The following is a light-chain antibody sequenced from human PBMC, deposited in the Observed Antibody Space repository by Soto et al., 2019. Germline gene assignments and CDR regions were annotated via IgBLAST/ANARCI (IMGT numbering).Light chain of an antibody. CDR1: QSVLYNANNKNY. Sequence: DIVMTQSPDSLAVSLGERATLNCKSSQSVLYNANNKNYLAWYQKKPGQPPKLLIYWASTRESGVPVRFSSSGSGTDFTLNISGLQAEDVAVYCCQQYYSTPATFGPGNKVDIK. CDR2: WAS. V-gene: IGKV4-1*01. CDR3: QQYYSTPAT. J-gene: IGKJ3*01.